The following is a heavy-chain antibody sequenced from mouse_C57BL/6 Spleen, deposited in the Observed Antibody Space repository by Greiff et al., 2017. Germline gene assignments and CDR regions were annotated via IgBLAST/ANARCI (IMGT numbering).Heavy chain of an antibody. D-gene: IGHD1-1*01. Sequence: QVQLQQSGAELVRPGTSVKMSCKASGYTFTNYWIGWAKQRPGHGLEWIGDIYPGGGYTNYNEKFKGKATLTADKSSSTAYMQFSSLTSEDSAIYYCARSSALTTVVATDWYFDVWGTGTTVTVSS. V-gene: IGHV1-63*01. CDR1: GYTFTNYW. J-gene: IGHJ1*03. CDR3: ARSSALTTVVATDWYFDV. CDR2: IYPGGGYT.